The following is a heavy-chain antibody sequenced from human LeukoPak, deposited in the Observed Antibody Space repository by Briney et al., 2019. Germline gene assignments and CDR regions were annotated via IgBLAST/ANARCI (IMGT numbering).Heavy chain of an antibody. CDR1: GGSFSGYY. CDR2: INHSGST. Sequence: SETLSLTCAVYGGSFSGYYWSWIRQPPGKGLEWIGEINHSGSTNYNPSLKSRVTISVDTSKNQFSLKLSSVTAADTAVYYCARGSSSWLDYYMDVWGKGTTVTVSS. D-gene: IGHD6-13*01. CDR3: ARGSSSWLDYYMDV. V-gene: IGHV4-34*01. J-gene: IGHJ6*03.